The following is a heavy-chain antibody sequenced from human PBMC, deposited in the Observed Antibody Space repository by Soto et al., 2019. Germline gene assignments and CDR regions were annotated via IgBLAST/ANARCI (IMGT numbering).Heavy chain of an antibody. CDR1: GGSISSYY. D-gene: IGHD5-18*01. J-gene: IGHJ4*02. CDR3: ARSTVDTAMFDY. CDR2: IYYSGST. Sequence: QVQLQESGPGLVKPSETLSLTCTVSGGSISSYYWSWIRQPPGKGLEWIGYIYYSGSTNYNPSLKSRVTISVDTSKNQFSLKLSSVTAADTAVYYCARSTVDTAMFDYWGQGTLVTVSS. V-gene: IGHV4-59*01.